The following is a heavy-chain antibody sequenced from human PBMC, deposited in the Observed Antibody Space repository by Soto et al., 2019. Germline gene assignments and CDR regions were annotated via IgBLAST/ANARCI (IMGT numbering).Heavy chain of an antibody. CDR1: GFTFSSYA. Sequence: EVQLLESGGGLVQPGGSLRLSCAASGFTFSSYAMSWVRQAPGKGLEWVSAISGSGGSTYYADSVKGRFTISRDNSKNTLYLQMNSLRAEDTAVYYCAKLPQSLAVAGRRRYYFDYWGQGTLVTVSS. CDR3: AKLPQSLAVAGRRRYYFDY. J-gene: IGHJ4*02. CDR2: ISGSGGST. V-gene: IGHV3-23*01. D-gene: IGHD6-19*01.